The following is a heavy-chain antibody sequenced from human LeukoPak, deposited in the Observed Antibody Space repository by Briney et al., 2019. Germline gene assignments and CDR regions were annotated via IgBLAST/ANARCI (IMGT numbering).Heavy chain of an antibody. D-gene: IGHD6-6*01. J-gene: IGHJ3*02. Sequence: GGSLRLSCAASGFTLSSYSMNWVRQAPGKGLEWVSSISSSSSYIYYADSVKGRFTISRDNAKNSLYLQMNSLRAEDTAVYYCAKVLDEYSSSSGAFDIWGQGTMVTVSS. V-gene: IGHV3-21*01. CDR3: AKVLDEYSSSSGAFDI. CDR1: GFTLSSYS. CDR2: ISSSSSYI.